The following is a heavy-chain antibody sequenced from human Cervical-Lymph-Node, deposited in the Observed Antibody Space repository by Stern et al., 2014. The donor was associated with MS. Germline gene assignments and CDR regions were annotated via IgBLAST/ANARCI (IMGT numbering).Heavy chain of an antibody. D-gene: IGHD3/OR15-3a*01. J-gene: IGHJ4*02. CDR1: GDSISTTTW. Sequence: QVQLQESGPGPVKPSGTLSLTCAVSGDSISTTTWWTWVRQSPGKGLEWIGKIHHSGITDYSPSVKSRVTISLDTSKNQFSLRLNSVTAADTAMYFCARWRGTGLFDYWGQGAQVTVSS. V-gene: IGHV4-4*02. CDR3: ARWRGTGLFDY. CDR2: IHHSGIT.